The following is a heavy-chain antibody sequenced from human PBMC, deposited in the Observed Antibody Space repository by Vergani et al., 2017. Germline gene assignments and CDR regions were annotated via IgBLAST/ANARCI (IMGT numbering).Heavy chain of an antibody. Sequence: QLQLQESGPGLVKPSETLSLTCTVSGGSISSSSYYWGWIRQPPGKGLEWIGSIYYSGSTNYNPSLKCRVTISVDTSKNQFPLKLSSVTAADTAVYYCASSPFTIFGVVNWFDPWGQGTLVTVSS. V-gene: IGHV4-39*07. CDR1: GGSISSSSYY. CDR3: ASSPFTIFGVVNWFDP. J-gene: IGHJ5*02. D-gene: IGHD3-3*01. CDR2: IYYSGST.